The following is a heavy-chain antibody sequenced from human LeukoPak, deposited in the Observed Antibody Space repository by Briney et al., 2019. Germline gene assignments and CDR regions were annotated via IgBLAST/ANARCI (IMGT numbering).Heavy chain of an antibody. J-gene: IGHJ4*02. CDR3: AREDYGDYGLDY. CDR2: INHSGST. Sequence: SETLSLTCAVYGGSFSGYYWSWIRQPPGKGLEWIGEINHSGSTNYNPSLKSRVTISVDTSKNQFSLKLSSVTAADTAVCYCAREDYGDYGLDYWGQGTLVTVSS. D-gene: IGHD4-17*01. V-gene: IGHV4-34*01. CDR1: GGSFSGYY.